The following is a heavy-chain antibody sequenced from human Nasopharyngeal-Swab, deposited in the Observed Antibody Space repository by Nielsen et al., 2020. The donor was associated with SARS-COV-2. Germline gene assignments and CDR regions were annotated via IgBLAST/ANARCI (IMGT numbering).Heavy chain of an antibody. D-gene: IGHD2-15*01. CDR3: ARDVWDIVVMVAANGFDY. CDR2: IKQDGSEK. J-gene: IGHJ4*02. Sequence: WIRQPPGKGLEWVANIKQDGSEKYYVDSVKGRFTISRDNAKNSLYLQMNSLRAEDTAVYYCARDVWDIVVMVAANGFDYWGQGTLVTVSS. V-gene: IGHV3-7*01.